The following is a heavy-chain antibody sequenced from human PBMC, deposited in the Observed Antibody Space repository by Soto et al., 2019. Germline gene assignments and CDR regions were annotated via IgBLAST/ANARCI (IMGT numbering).Heavy chain of an antibody. CDR3: ARDPSSGLCDY. CDR1: GYTFTTYG. CDR2: ISAYNSNT. D-gene: IGHD6-19*01. Sequence: QVQLVQSGAEVKKPGASVKVSCKASGYTFTTYGISWGRQAPGQGLEWMGWISAYNSNTNYAQNLQGRVTMTTDTSTSTAYMELWSLRSDDTAVYYCARDPSSGLCDYWGQGTLVTVSS. J-gene: IGHJ4*02. V-gene: IGHV1-18*01.